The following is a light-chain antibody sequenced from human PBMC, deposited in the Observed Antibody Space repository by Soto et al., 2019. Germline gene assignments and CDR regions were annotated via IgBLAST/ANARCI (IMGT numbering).Light chain of an antibody. CDR3: QQSYSTPPLT. J-gene: IGKJ1*01. CDR2: AAS. V-gene: IGKV1-39*01. CDR1: QTISSW. Sequence: DIQMTQSPSTLSGSVGDRVTITCRASQTISSWLAWYQQKPGKAPKLLIYAASSLQSGVPSRFSGSGSGTDFTLTISSLQPEDFATYYCQQSYSTPPLTFGQGTKVDI.